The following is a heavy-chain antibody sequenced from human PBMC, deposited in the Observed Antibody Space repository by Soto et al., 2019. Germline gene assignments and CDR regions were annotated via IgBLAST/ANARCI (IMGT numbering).Heavy chain of an antibody. D-gene: IGHD1-26*01. CDR1: GGTFSRYA. V-gene: IGHV1-69*13. J-gene: IGHJ5*02. CDR3: ARSIVGPTTTGWLDP. Sequence: SVKVSCKASGGTFSRYAISWVRQAPGQGLEWMGGIIPILGTANYAQKFQGRVTITADESTSTAYMELSSMRFEDTAVYYGARSIVGPTTTGWLDPWGQGTLVTVSS. CDR2: IIPILGTA.